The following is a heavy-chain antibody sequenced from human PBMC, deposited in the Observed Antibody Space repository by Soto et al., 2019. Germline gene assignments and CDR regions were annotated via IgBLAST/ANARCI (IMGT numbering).Heavy chain of an antibody. CDR3: AKDVGQLLVLNYGMDV. CDR1: GFTFRSFG. V-gene: IGHV3-30*18. Sequence: QVQLVESGGGVIQPGTSLSLSCGSYGFTFRSFGMYWVRQAPGKGLEWVAVVSYDGNHKYYADSGKGRFTVARDNAKNMQDLERNSLRAEDTAVYYCAKDVGQLLVLNYGMDVWGQGTTVTVSS. J-gene: IGHJ6*02. D-gene: IGHD6-13*01. CDR2: VSYDGNHK.